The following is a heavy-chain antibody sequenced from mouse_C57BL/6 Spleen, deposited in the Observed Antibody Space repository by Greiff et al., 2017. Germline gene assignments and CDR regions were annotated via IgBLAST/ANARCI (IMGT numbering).Heavy chain of an antibody. CDR1: GFTFSSYG. V-gene: IGHV5-6*02. D-gene: IGHD1-1*01. J-gene: IGHJ2*01. CDR3: ARITKGGYFDY. Sequence: DVMLVESGGDLVKPGGSLKLSCAASGFTFSSYGMSWVRQTPDKRLEWVATISSGGSYTYYPDSVKGRFTISRDNAKNTLYLQMSSLKSEDTAMYYCARITKGGYFDYWGQGTTLTVSS. CDR2: ISSGGSYT.